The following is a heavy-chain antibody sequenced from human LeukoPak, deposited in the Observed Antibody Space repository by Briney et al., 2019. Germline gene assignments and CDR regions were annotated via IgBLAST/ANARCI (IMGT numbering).Heavy chain of an antibody. CDR2: IYHSGST. V-gene: IGHV4-38-2*02. CDR1: GYSISSGYY. CDR3: ARGGITGTHTDY. D-gene: IGHD1-20*01. Sequence: PSETLSLTCTVSGYSISSGYYWGWIRQPPGKGLEWIGSIYHSGSTYYNPSLKSRVTISVDTSKNQFSLKLSSVTAADTAVYYCARGGITGTHTDYWGQGTLVTVSS. J-gene: IGHJ4*02.